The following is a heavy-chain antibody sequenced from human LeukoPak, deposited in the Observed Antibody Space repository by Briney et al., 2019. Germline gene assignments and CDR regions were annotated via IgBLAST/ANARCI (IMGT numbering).Heavy chain of an antibody. J-gene: IGHJ4*02. Sequence: PGGSLRLSCAASGFTFSTYWMQWVRQAPGKGLVWVSHINSDGSSTTYADSVKGRFTTSRDNAKNTLYLQMNGLRVEDTAVYYCVRDNFGVDYWGQGTLVTVSS. CDR1: GFTFSTYW. V-gene: IGHV3-74*03. D-gene: IGHD3-16*01. CDR3: VRDNFGVDY. CDR2: INSDGSST.